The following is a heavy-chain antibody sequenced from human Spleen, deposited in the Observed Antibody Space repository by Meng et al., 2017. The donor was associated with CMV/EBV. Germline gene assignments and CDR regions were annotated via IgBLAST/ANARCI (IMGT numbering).Heavy chain of an antibody. J-gene: IGHJ4*02. D-gene: IGHD4-11*01. CDR1: AFTFNPYW. V-gene: IGHV3-74*01. CDR2: INSDGSST. CDR3: ARAQYYTNYGALDS. Sequence: ASAFTFNPYWMHWVRHAPGKGLVWVSRINSDGSSTNYADSVKGRFTISRDNAKNTLYLQMNSLRAEDTAVYYCARAQYYTNYGALDSWGQGTLVTVSS.